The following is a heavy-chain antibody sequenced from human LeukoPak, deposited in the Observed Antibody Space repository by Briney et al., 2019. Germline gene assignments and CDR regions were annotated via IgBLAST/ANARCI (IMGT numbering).Heavy chain of an antibody. CDR3: VQDWAWGAFGY. J-gene: IGHJ4*02. CDR2: ITPDAGRT. Sequence: PGGSQRLSCAASGFTFTNYGMNWVRQAPGKGLEWVSGITPDAGRTYYADSVKGRFTIYRDNSKNTVYLQMNSLGAEDTAVYYCVQDWAWGAFGYWGQGTLVTVSS. V-gene: IGHV3-23*01. D-gene: IGHD7-27*01. CDR1: GFTFTNYG.